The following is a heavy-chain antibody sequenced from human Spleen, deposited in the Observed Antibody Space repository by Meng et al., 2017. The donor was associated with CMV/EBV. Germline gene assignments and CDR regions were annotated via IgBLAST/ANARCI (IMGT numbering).Heavy chain of an antibody. D-gene: IGHD3-16*01. Sequence: ASVKVSCKASGGTFSSYAISWVRQATGQGLEWMGWMNPNSGNTGYAQKFQGRVTMTRNTSISTAYMELSSLRSEDTAVYYCARGGGIMITFGGANWFDPWGQGTLVTVSS. CDR3: ARGGGIMITFGGANWFDP. J-gene: IGHJ5*02. CDR1: GGTFSSYA. CDR2: MNPNSGNT. V-gene: IGHV1-8*02.